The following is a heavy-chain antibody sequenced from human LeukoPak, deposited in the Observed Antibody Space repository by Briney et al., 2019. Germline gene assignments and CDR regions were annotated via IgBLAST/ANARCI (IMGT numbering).Heavy chain of an antibody. Sequence: SETLSLTCTVSGDSVTSGGSYWAWLRQPPGKVLEWIATVYYTGSTYYNPSLKSRFTISIDTSKNHFSLKLRSVVAADTAVYYCARHSGSGSLSRPFDPWGQGTLVTVSS. CDR1: GDSVTSGGSY. D-gene: IGHD3-10*01. V-gene: IGHV4-39*02. J-gene: IGHJ5*02. CDR2: VYYTGST. CDR3: ARHSGSGSLSRPFDP.